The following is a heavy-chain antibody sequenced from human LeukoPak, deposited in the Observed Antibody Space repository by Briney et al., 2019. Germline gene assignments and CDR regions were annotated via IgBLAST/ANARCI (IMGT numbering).Heavy chain of an antibody. D-gene: IGHD3-22*01. CDR3: ARERITMIVVVIHDAFDI. V-gene: IGHV1-69*04. Sequence: SVKVSCKASGGTFSSYAISWVRQAPGQGLEWMGRIIPILGIANYAQKFQGRVTITADKSTSTAYMELSSLRSEDTAVYYCARERITMIVVVIHDAFDIWGQGTMVTVSS. CDR2: IIPILGIA. J-gene: IGHJ3*02. CDR1: GGTFSSYA.